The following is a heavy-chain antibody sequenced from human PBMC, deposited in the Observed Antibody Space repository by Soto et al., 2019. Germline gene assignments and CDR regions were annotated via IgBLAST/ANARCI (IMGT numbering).Heavy chain of an antibody. J-gene: IGHJ4*02. Sequence: PGGSLRLSCAASGFTFSSYDISWVRQAPGKGLEWVAAISSSGGITVYADSAKGRFTISRDNSKNTLYLQMNSLRAEDTAVYYCARDPTYYYDSSGYYDYWGQGTLVTVSS. D-gene: IGHD3-22*01. CDR3: ARDPTYYYDSSGYYDY. CDR1: GFTFSSYD. CDR2: ISSSGGIT. V-gene: IGHV3-23*01.